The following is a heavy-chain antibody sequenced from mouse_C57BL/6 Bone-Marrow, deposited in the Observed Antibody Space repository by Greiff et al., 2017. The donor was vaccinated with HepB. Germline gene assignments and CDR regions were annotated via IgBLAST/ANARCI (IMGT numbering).Heavy chain of an antibody. CDR2: IYPGSGST. CDR3: AREGDYYYGSSYGYAMDY. CDR1: GYTFTSYW. D-gene: IGHD1-1*01. J-gene: IGHJ4*01. Sequence: VQLQQPGAELVKPGASVKMSCKASGYTFTSYWITWVKQRPGQGLEWIGDIYPGSGSTNYNEKFKSKATLTVDTSSSTAYMQLSSLTSEDSAVYHCAREGDYYYGSSYGYAMDYWGQGTSVTVSS. V-gene: IGHV1-55*01.